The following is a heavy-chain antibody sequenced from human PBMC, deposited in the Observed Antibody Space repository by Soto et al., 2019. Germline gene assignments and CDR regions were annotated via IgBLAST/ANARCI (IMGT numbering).Heavy chain of an antibody. Sequence: QVQLVQSGAEVKKPGASVKVSCKASGYTFTSYGISWVRQAPGQGLEWMGWISAYNGNTNYAQKLQGRVTMTTDTAXXTAYMELRSLRSDDTAVYYCARDSGSYPRTYYFDYWGQGTLVTVSS. CDR2: ISAYNGNT. D-gene: IGHD1-26*01. CDR3: ARDSGSYPRTYYFDY. J-gene: IGHJ4*02. V-gene: IGHV1-18*01. CDR1: GYTFTSYG.